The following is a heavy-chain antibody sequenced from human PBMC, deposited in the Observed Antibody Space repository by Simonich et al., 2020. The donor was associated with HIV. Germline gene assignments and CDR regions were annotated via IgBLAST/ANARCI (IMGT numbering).Heavy chain of an antibody. CDR2: ISYDGSNK. D-gene: IGHD3-16*01. V-gene: IGHV3-30*07. Sequence: QVQLVESGGGVVQPGRSLRLSCAASGFTLSSYAMHWVRQAPGKGLEWVAVISYDGSNKYYADSVKGRFTIXRDNSKNTXYLQMNSLXAEDTAVYYCASGGSISSVWADDYWGQGTLVTVSS. J-gene: IGHJ4*02. CDR1: GFTLSSYA. CDR3: ASGGSISSVWADDY.